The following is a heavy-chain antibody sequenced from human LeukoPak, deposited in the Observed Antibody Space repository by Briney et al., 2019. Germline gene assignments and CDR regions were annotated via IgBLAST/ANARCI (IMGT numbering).Heavy chain of an antibody. J-gene: IGHJ4*02. D-gene: IGHD3-16*01. Sequence: QSGGSLRLSCAASGFTFSSYAMSWVRQAPGKGLEWVANIKQDGSEKYFVDSVKGRFTISRDNAKNSLYLQMNSLRAEDTAVYYCARGRIGATSFDYWGQGTLVTVSS. CDR3: ARGRIGATSFDY. CDR2: IKQDGSEK. CDR1: GFTFSSYA. V-gene: IGHV3-7*03.